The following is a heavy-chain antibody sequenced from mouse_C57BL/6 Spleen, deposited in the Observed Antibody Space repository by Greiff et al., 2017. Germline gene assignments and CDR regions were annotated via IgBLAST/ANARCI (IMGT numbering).Heavy chain of an antibody. J-gene: IGHJ4*01. Sequence: EVKLVESGGGLVQSGRSLRLSCATSGFTFSDFYMEWVRQAPGKGLEWIAASRNKANDYTTEYSASVKGRFIVSRDTSQSILYLQMNALRAEDTASYYCERDRDWYAMDYWGQGTSVTVSS. CDR3: ERDRDWYAMDY. D-gene: IGHD3-3*01. CDR2: SRNKANDYTT. V-gene: IGHV7-1*01. CDR1: GFTFSDFY.